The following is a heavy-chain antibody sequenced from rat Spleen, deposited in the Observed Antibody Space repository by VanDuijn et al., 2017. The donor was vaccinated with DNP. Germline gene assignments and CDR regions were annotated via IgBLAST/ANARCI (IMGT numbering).Heavy chain of an antibody. CDR1: GFTFNDYY. V-gene: IGHV5-22*01. Sequence: EVLLVESDGGLVQPGRSLKLSCAVSGFTFNDYYMAWVRQTAKKGLEWVASISHVGGTTYYGDPVKGRFTISRDNAKSTHYLQMDSLRSEDTATYYCARLSDYWGQGVMVTVSS. CDR2: ISHVGGTT. CDR3: ARLSDY. J-gene: IGHJ2*01.